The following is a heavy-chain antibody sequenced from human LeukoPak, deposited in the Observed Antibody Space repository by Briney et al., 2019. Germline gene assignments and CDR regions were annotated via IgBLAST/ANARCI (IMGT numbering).Heavy chain of an antibody. CDR3: AKGIYVVAATLDELYYFDY. J-gene: IGHJ4*02. Sequence: GGSLRLSCAASGFTFSSYGMSWVRQAPGKGLEWVSAISGSGGSTYYADSVKGRFTISRDNSKNTLYLQMNSLRAEDTAVYYCAKGIYVVAATLDELYYFDYWGQGTLVTVSS. CDR1: GFTFSSYG. D-gene: IGHD2-15*01. V-gene: IGHV3-23*01. CDR2: ISGSGGST.